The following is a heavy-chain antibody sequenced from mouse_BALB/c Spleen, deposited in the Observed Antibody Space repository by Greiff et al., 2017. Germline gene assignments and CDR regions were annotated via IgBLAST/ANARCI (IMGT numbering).Heavy chain of an antibody. CDR2: ISDGGSYT. CDR3: ARYRYDGDYYAMDY. V-gene: IGHV5-4*02. Sequence: EVQGVESGGGLVKPGGSLKLSCAASGFTFSDYYMYWVRQTPEKRLEWVATISDGGSYTYYPDSVKGRFTISRDNAKNNLYLQMSSLKSEDTAMYYCARYRYDGDYYAMDYWGQGTSVTVSS. J-gene: IGHJ4*01. D-gene: IGHD2-14*01. CDR1: GFTFSDYY.